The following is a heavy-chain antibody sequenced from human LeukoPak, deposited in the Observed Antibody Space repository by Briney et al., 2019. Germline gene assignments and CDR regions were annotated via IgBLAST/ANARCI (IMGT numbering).Heavy chain of an antibody. CDR3: AITYYGSGSYLDY. D-gene: IGHD3-10*01. V-gene: IGHV3-53*01. CDR2: IYSGGST. CDR1: GFTVSSNY. J-gene: IGHJ4*02. Sequence: PGGSLRLSCAASGFTVSSNYMSWVRQAPGKGLEWVSVIYSGGSTYYADSVKGRFTISRDNSKNTLYLQMNSLRAEDTAVYYCAITYYGSGSYLDYWGQGTLVTVSS.